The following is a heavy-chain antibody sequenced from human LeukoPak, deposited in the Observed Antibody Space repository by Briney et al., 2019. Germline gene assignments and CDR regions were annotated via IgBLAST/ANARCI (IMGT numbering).Heavy chain of an antibody. CDR1: GFTLSSYW. CDR3: ATWGYCDSGTCDPG. Sequence: PGGSLILSCAASGFTLSSYWMEWVRQAPGKGLVWVSRIHSDGRTASYAESVKGRFTISRDSAKNTLYLQMDSLRAEDTAVYYCATWGYCDSGTCDPGWGQGALVTVSS. V-gene: IGHV3-74*01. CDR2: IHSDGRTA. D-gene: IGHD2-15*01. J-gene: IGHJ4*02.